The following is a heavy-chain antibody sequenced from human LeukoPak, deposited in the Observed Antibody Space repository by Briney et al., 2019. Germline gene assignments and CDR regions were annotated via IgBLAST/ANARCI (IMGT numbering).Heavy chain of an antibody. D-gene: IGHD1-14*01. CDR1: GFTFSSYW. V-gene: IGHV3-74*01. Sequence: GGSLRLSCAASGFTFSSYWMHWVRQAPGKGLVWVSRINTDGSSTSYADSVKGRFTISRDNAKNSLYLQMNSLRAEDTALYYCAKDGAYPHTGFDYWGQGTLVTVSS. CDR2: INTDGSST. J-gene: IGHJ4*02. CDR3: AKDGAYPHTGFDY.